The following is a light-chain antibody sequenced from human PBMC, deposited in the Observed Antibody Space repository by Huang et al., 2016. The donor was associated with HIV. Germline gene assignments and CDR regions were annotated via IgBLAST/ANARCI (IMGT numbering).Light chain of an antibody. V-gene: IGKV1-39*01. CDR3: QQSYVLPWT. CDR1: QTINTC. CDR2: GTS. J-gene: IGKJ1*01. Sequence: DIQMNQTPFSLSASVGDTVSMVCRASQTINTCLKWYQQKAGQARRLLIYGTSSLQSGVSSRFRGRGSGTGYTLTISDLQSEDSATYFCQQSYVLPWTFGQGTVVEIK.